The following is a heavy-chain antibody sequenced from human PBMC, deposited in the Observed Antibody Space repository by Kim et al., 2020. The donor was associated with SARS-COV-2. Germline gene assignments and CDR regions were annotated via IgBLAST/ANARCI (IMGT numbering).Heavy chain of an antibody. CDR2: IYYSGST. Sequence: SETLSLTCTVSGGSISSYYWSWIRQPPGKGLEWIGYIYYSGSTNYNPSLKSRVTISVDTSKNQFSLKLSTVTAADTAVYYFARGPPYYDILACSDPWGQGTLVTVSS. V-gene: IGHV4-59*13. CDR1: GGSISSYY. J-gene: IGHJ5*02. CDR3: ARGPPYYDILACSDP. D-gene: IGHD3-9*01.